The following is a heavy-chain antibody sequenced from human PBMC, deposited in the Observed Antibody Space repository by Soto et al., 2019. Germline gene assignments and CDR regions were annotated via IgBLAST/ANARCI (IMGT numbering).Heavy chain of an antibody. J-gene: IGHJ6*02. CDR1: GTIFSSYT. Sequence: QVQLVQSGAEVKKTGSSVRVSCKAYGTIFSSYTISWVRQAPGQGLEWMGRIIPILGETNYAQKFQGRVTLTADKSTNAAYMQLNVLRLEETAVYYCARGLGGRMDDWGQGTTVTVSS. D-gene: IGHD3-16*01. CDR3: ARGLGGRMDD. CDR2: IIPILGET. V-gene: IGHV1-69*08.